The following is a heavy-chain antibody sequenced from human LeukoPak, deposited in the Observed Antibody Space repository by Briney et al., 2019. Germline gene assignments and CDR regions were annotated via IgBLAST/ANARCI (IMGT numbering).Heavy chain of an antibody. CDR3: VAGGAFDI. CDR2: IKEDGSEK. J-gene: IGHJ3*02. CDR1: GFTFSSNW. D-gene: IGHD3-10*01. V-gene: IGHV3-7*01. Sequence: GGSLRLSCAASGFTFSSNWMSWVRQAPGKGLEWVANIKEDGSEKYYVDSVKGRFTISRDNAKNSLYLQMNSLRAEDTAVYYCVAGGAFDIWAQGTMVTVFS.